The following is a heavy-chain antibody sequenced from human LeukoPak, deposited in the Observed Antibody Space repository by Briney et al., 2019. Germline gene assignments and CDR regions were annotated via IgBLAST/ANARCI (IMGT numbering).Heavy chain of an antibody. CDR1: GFTFSSYT. Sequence: GGSLRLSCAASGFTFSSYTLQWVRQAPGKGLEWVAVISYDGSNKYYADSVKGRFTISRDNSKNTLYLQMDSLRAEDTAIYYCAKDYGGLQLFDHWGQGTLVTVSS. CDR3: AKDYGGLQLFDH. V-gene: IGHV3-30-3*01. CDR2: ISYDGSNK. J-gene: IGHJ4*02. D-gene: IGHD1-1*01.